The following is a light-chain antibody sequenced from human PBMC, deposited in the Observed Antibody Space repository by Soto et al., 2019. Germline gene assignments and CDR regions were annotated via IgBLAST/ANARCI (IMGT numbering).Light chain of an antibody. J-gene: IGKJ4*01. Sequence: DIQMTQSPSSVSASVGDRVTITCRASQGVGTWLAWYQQKPGEAPRFLIYTASTLHSGVPSRFSGSGSGTDFTLTLPSLQPEDFATYYRQQGDSFPLTFGGGTKVEIK. CDR1: QGVGTW. CDR3: QQGDSFPLT. CDR2: TAS. V-gene: IGKV1-12*01.